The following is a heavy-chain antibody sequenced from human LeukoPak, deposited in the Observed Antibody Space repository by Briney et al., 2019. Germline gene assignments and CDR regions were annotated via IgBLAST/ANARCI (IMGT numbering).Heavy chain of an antibody. Sequence: SETLSLTCTVSGGSISSGAYYWSWIPQPAGKALEWIWRIYKSGSTNHNPSLKRRIAMSVDTSKNQFSLKLSSVTAADTAVYYCARLGGLSLDFEFWGQGTRVTVSS. V-gene: IGHV4-61*02. J-gene: IGHJ4*02. CDR2: IYKSGST. D-gene: IGHD3-16*02. CDR1: GGSISSGAYY. CDR3: ARLGGLSLDFEF.